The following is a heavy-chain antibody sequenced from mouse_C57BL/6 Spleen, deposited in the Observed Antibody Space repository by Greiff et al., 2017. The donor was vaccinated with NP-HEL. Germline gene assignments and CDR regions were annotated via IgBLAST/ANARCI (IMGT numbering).Heavy chain of an antibody. CDR2: ISSGGSYT. CDR1: GFTFSSYG. V-gene: IGHV5-6*01. Sequence: EVQVVESGGDLVKPGGSLKLSCAASGFTFSSYGMSWVRQTPDKRLEWVATISSGGSYTYYPDSVKGRFTISRDNAKNTLYLQMSSLKSEDTAMYYCARHPYYYGSNPPYWYFDVWGTGTTVTVSS. J-gene: IGHJ1*03. CDR3: ARHPYYYGSNPPYWYFDV. D-gene: IGHD1-1*01.